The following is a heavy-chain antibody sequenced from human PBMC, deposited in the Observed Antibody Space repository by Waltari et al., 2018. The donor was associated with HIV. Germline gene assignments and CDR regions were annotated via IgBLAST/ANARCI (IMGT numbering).Heavy chain of an antibody. CDR1: GFKFDVYA. CDR3: ARGPMYKWFDP. D-gene: IGHD3-10*02. Sequence: DVQLVESGGDLVQPGGSLRLSCAASGFKFDVYAMHWVRQAPGKGLEWVSGISWKSGVIAYADSVRGRFTISRDNAKNSLYLQMNSLRAEDTAFYYCARGPMYKWFDPWGQGTLVTVSS. J-gene: IGHJ5*02. CDR2: ISWKSGVI. V-gene: IGHV3-9*01.